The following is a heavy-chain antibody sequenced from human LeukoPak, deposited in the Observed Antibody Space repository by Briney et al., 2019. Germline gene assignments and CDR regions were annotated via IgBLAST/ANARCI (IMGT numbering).Heavy chain of an antibody. D-gene: IGHD6-13*01. CDR2: ISSSSSTM. CDR3: ARDPRSSWSYYFDY. V-gene: IGHV3-48*01. CDR1: GFTFSSYS. J-gene: IGHJ4*02. Sequence: PGGSLRLSCAASGFTFSSYSMNWVRQAPGKGLEWVSYISSSSSTMYYADSVKGRFTISRDNAKNSLYLQMNSLRAEDTAVYYCARDPRSSWSYYFDYWGQGTLVAVSS.